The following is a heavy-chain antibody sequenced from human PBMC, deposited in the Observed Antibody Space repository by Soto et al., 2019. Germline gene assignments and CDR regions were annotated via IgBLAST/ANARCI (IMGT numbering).Heavy chain of an antibody. D-gene: IGHD3-10*01. J-gene: IGHJ4*02. Sequence: PGGSLRLSCAASGFTFSSYGMHWVRQAPGKGLEWVAVISYDGSNKYYADSVKGRFTISRDIAKSSVHLQMNSLRAEDTAVYYCARVGTDYGSGSPYYSDYWGQGTLVTVSS. CDR3: ARVGTDYGSGSPYYSDY. CDR1: GFTFSSYG. V-gene: IGHV3-30*03. CDR2: ISYDGSNK.